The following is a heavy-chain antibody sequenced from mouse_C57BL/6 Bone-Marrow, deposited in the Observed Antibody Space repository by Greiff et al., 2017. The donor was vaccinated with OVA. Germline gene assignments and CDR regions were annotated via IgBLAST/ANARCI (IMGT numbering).Heavy chain of an antibody. CDR2: IYPGDGDT. D-gene: IGHD4-1*02. Sequence: QVQLQQSGPELVKPGASVKISCKASGYAFSSSWMNWVKQRPGKGLGWIGRIYPGDGDTNYNGKFKGKATLTADKSSSTAYMQLSSLTSEDSAVYFCARSHQLGRYAMDYWGQGTSVTVSS. V-gene: IGHV1-82*01. J-gene: IGHJ4*01. CDR3: ARSHQLGRYAMDY. CDR1: GYAFSSSW.